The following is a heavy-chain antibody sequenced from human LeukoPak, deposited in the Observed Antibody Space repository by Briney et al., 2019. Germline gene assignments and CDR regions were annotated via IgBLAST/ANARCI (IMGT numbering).Heavy chain of an antibody. D-gene: IGHD4-17*01. V-gene: IGHV3-30*18. Sequence: GGSLRLSCTAPGFTFSSYAMHWVRQAPGKGLEWVAVISYDGSNKYYADSVKGRFTISRDNSKNTLYLQMNSLRAEDTAVYYCAKGGPTVTRALDYWGQGTLVTVSS. CDR3: AKGGPTVTRALDY. J-gene: IGHJ4*02. CDR1: GFTFSSYA. CDR2: ISYDGSNK.